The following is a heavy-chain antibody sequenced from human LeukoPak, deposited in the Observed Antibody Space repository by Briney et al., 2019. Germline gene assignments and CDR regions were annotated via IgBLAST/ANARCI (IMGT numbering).Heavy chain of an antibody. V-gene: IGHV3-48*01. CDR2: ISSSDSPI. CDR3: ARGGYYDGSGYYYLDY. D-gene: IGHD3-22*01. Sequence: PGGSLRLSCAASGFTFSTYSMNWVRHAPGKGLEWVSYISSSDSPIDYTDSVKGRFTISRDNAKNSLYLQMNSLRVEDAAVYYCARGGYYDGSGYYYLDYWGQGTLVTVSS. CDR1: GFTFSTYS. J-gene: IGHJ4*02.